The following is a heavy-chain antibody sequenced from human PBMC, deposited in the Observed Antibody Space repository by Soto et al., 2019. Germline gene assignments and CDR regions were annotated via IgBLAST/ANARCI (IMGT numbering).Heavy chain of an antibody. CDR1: GGSIRSDDYY. CDR2: IYYSGST. Sequence: QVQLQESGPGLVKPSQTLSLTCTVSGGSIRSDDYYWSWIRQPPGKGLEWIGYIYYSGSTYYNPSLKSRVTISVDTSKNQFSLKLSSVTAADTAVYYCARDWVAAAGTALLGYWGQGTLVTVSS. V-gene: IGHV4-30-4*01. D-gene: IGHD6-13*01. CDR3: ARDWVAAAGTALLGY. J-gene: IGHJ4*02.